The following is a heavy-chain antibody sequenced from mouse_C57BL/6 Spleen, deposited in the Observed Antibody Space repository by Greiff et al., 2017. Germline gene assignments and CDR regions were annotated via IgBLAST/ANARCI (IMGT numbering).Heavy chain of an antibody. J-gene: IGHJ3*01. D-gene: IGHD1-1*01. CDR2: INPSSGYT. V-gene: IGHV1-4*01. Sequence: VQLHQSGAELARPGASVKMSCKASGYTFTSYTMHWVKQRPGQGLEWIGYINPSSGYTKYNQKFKDKATLTADKSSSTAYMQLSSLTSEDSAVYYCAREDYGSSWFAYWGQGTLVTVSA. CDR3: AREDYGSSWFAY. CDR1: GYTFTSYT.